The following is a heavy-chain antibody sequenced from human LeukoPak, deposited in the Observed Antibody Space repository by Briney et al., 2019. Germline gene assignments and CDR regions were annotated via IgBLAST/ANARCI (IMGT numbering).Heavy chain of an antibody. CDR3: ATEGFYF. CDR2: ISRSGDIT. CDR1: GAAFSKYG. J-gene: IGHJ4*02. V-gene: IGHV3-23*01. Sequence: GSLRLSCAASGAAFSKYGMKWVRQAAGAGLEYISGISRSGDITHYADSVKGRFNISRDNVKDTLYLQMNSLRAEDTALYYCATEGFYFWGPGTQVTVSS.